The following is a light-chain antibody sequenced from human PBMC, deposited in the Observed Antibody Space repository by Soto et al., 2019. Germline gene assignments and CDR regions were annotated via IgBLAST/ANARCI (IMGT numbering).Light chain of an antibody. V-gene: IGKV1-5*03. CDR2: KAT. Sequence: DIQMTQSPSTLSASVGDRVTITCRASQSISGWLAWYQQKPGKAPKLLIYKATHLESGVPSRFSGSGSGTEFTLTISSLHSDDSATYYCQQYNDYSRTFGQGTKWIS. J-gene: IGKJ1*01. CDR1: QSISGW. CDR3: QQYNDYSRT.